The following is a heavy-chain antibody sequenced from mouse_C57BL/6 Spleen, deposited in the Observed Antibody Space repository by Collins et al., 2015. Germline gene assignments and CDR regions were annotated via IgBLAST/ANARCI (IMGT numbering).Heavy chain of an antibody. V-gene: IGHV1-4*01. CDR1: GYTFTSYT. Sequence: QVQLQQSGAELARPGASVKMSCKASGYTFTSYTMHWVKQRPGQGLEWIGYINPSSGYTKYNQKFKDKATLTADKSSSTAYMQLSSLTSEDSAVYYCALYSRNAMDYWGQGTSVTVSS. D-gene: IGHD2-12*01. CDR3: ALYSRNAMDY. J-gene: IGHJ4*01. CDR2: INPSSGYT.